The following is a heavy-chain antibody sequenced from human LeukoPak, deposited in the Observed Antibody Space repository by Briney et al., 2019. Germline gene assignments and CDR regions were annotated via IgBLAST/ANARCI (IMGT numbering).Heavy chain of an antibody. V-gene: IGHV3-7*01. CDR1: GITLTSYS. J-gene: IGHJ6*02. D-gene: IGHD6-19*01. CDR2: AQKDGSED. Sequence: GGSLRLSCAASGITLTSYSISWVRQAPGKGLEWVANAQKDGSEDKYVDSVKGRFTISRDNAQKSLYLQMDSLRAEDTAVYYCARDTRAVAGTHYYYYGMDVWGQGTTVTVSS. CDR3: ARDTRAVAGTHYYYYGMDV.